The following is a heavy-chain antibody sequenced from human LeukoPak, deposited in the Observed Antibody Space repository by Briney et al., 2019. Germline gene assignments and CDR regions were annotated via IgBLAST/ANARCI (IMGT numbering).Heavy chain of an antibody. D-gene: IGHD2-2*01. CDR3: ASPLCSSTSCYLGY. CDR1: GFTFSSYA. J-gene: IGHJ4*02. CDR2: INHSGST. Sequence: PGGSLRFSCAASGFTFSSYAMSWIRQPPGKGLEWIGEINHSGSTNYNPSLKSRVTISIDTSKNQFSLKLTSVTAADTAVYYCASPLCSSTSCYLGYWGQGTLVTVSS. V-gene: IGHV4-34*01.